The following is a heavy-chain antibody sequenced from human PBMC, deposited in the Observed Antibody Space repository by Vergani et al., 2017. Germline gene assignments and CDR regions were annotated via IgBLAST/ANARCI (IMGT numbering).Heavy chain of an antibody. CDR3: YTDYHDY. V-gene: IGHV3-15*01. CDR2: IRSKNDGGTA. D-gene: IGHD2-2*02. J-gene: IGHJ4*02. CDR1: GITFKNAW. Sequence: EVQVVESGGGLIKPGGSLRLSCVVSGITFKNAWINWVRQAPGKGLEWIGRIRSKNDGGTADYAAPLKGRFTISRDDSKDSAFLLVNNLKTEDTAVYFCYTDYHDYWGQGTRVIVSS.